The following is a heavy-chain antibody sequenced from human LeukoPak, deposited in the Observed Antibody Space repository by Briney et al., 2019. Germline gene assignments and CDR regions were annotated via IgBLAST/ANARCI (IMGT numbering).Heavy chain of an antibody. CDR3: ARDVFTNGRFDL. D-gene: IGHD2-8*01. CDR1: GFTLKMYD. J-gene: IGHJ4*02. V-gene: IGHV3-48*02. CDR2: INTGGTTK. Sequence: PGGSLRLSCVASGFTLKMYDMNWVRQAPGKGLEWLSYINTGGTTKYYVESVQGRFTISRDNAKNSLFLQMNSLRHDDTAVYYCARDVFTNGRFDLWSQGTLVTVSS.